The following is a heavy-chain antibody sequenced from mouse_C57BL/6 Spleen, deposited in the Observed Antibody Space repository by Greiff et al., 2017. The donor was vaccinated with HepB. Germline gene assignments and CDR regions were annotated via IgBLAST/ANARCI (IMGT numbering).Heavy chain of an antibody. V-gene: IGHV2-6-1*01. D-gene: IGHD1-1*02. Sequence: VQLKESGPGLVAPSQSLSITCTVSGFSLTSYGVHWVRQPPGKGLEWLVVIWSDGSTTYNSALKSRLSISKDNSKSQVFLKMNSLQTDDTAMYYCARHGGGYHALHFDYWGQGTTLTVSS. CDR3: ARHGGGYHALHFDY. J-gene: IGHJ2*01. CDR2: IWSDGST. CDR1: GFSLTSYG.